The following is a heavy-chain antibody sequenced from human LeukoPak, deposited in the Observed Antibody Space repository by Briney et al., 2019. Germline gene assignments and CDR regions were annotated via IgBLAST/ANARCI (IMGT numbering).Heavy chain of an antibody. V-gene: IGHV3-9*01. Sequence: GGSLRLSCAASGFTFDDYAMHWVRQAPGKGLEWVSGISWNSGSIGYADSVKGRFTISRDNAKNSLYLQMNSLRAEDTALYYCARSYGDYTHYYYGMDVWGQGTTVTVSS. CDR2: ISWNSGSI. J-gene: IGHJ6*02. D-gene: IGHD4-17*01. CDR3: ARSYGDYTHYYYGMDV. CDR1: GFTFDDYA.